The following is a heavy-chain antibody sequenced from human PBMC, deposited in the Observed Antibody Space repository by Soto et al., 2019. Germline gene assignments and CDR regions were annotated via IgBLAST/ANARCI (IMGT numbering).Heavy chain of an antibody. CDR2: INSDGSST. J-gene: IGHJ6*02. CDR1: GFTFSSYW. V-gene: IGHV3-74*01. Sequence: VQLVESGGGLVQPGGSLRLSCAASGFTFSSYWMHWVRQAPGKGLVWVSRINSDGSSTSYADSVKGRFTISRDNAKNTLYLQMNSLRAEDTAVYYCARDWVVAATPLVYYYYGMDVWGQGTTVTVSS. CDR3: ARDWVVAATPLVYYYYGMDV. D-gene: IGHD2-15*01.